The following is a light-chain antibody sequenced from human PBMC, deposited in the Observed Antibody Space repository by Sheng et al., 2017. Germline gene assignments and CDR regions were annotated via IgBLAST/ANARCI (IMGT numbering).Light chain of an antibody. J-gene: IGKJ2*01. CDR3: QQYQSYPYT. Sequence: DIQLTQAPSTLSASLGDRVTITCRASQGISKYLAWYQQKPGKAPKLLIYLASTLQSGVPSRFSNSGSGADFTLTISSLQPEDFATYYCQQYQSYPYTFGQGTKLEMK. CDR2: LAS. V-gene: IGKV1-9*01. CDR1: QGISKY.